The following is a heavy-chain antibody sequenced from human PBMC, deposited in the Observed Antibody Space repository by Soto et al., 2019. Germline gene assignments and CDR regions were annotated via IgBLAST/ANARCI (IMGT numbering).Heavy chain of an antibody. CDR3: ARRIDNSGDFFDF. J-gene: IGHJ4*02. CDR2: LSPSGYDR. D-gene: IGHD3-10*01. V-gene: IGHV3-23*01. CDR1: GFIFSNYA. Sequence: EVQLLESGGGLVQPWGSLRLSCTASGFIFSNYAMAWVRQAPGQGLEWVSALSPSGYDRYYTDSVKGRFVISRDNSKHPMYLEMKILRDADPAVYPCARRIDNSGDFFDFWGQGALVTVSS.